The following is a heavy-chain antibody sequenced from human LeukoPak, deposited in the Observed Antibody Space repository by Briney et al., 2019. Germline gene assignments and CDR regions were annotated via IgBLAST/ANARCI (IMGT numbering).Heavy chain of an antibody. CDR3: ARGAADYYDSSAQDY. D-gene: IGHD3-22*01. V-gene: IGHV1-18*01. CDR2: ISAYNGNT. J-gene: IGHJ4*02. CDR1: GYTFTSYG. Sequence: ASVKVSCKASGYTFTSYGISWVRQAPGQGLEWMGWISAYNGNTNYAQKLQGRVTMTTDTSTSTAYMELRSLRSDDTAVYYCARGAADYYDSSAQDYWGQGTQVTVSS.